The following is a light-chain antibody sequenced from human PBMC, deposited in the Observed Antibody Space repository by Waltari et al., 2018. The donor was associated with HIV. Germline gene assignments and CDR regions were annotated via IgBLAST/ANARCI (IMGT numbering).Light chain of an antibody. CDR1: SGINVGTYT. V-gene: IGLV5-45*02. CDR2: YKSDSDK. Sequence: QAVLTQPSSLSASPGASASLTCTLRSGINVGTYTINWYQQKPGSPPQYLLRYKSDSDKQQGSGVPSRFSGAKAASANAVILLISGLQSEDEADYYCMIWYSSAGVFGGGTKLTVL. J-gene: IGLJ3*02. CDR3: MIWYSSAGV.